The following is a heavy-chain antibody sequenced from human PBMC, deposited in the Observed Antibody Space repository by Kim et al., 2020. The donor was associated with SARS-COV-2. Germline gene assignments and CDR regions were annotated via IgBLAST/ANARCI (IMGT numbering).Heavy chain of an antibody. Sequence: GGSLRLSCAASGFTFSSYSMNWVRQAPGKGLEWVSSISSSSSYIYYADSVKGRFTISRDNAKNSLYLQMNSLRAEDTAVYYCARDGGAADYYDSSGYYYGYYYYYGMDVWGQGTTVTVSS. CDR3: ARDGGAADYYDSSGYYYGYYYYYGMDV. V-gene: IGHV3-21*01. CDR2: ISSSSSYI. D-gene: IGHD3-22*01. J-gene: IGHJ6*02. CDR1: GFTFSSYS.